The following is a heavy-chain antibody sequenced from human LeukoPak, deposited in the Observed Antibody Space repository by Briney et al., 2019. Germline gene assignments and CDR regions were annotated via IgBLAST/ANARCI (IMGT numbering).Heavy chain of an antibody. CDR3: AKAVGDCSGGSCYTDY. CDR1: GFTFSSYA. J-gene: IGHJ4*02. D-gene: IGHD2-15*01. Sequence: GGSLRLSCAASGFTFSSYAMSWVRQAPGKGLEWVSAISGSGGSTYYADSVKGRFTISRDNSKNTLYLQMNSLRAEDTAVYYCAKAVGDCSGGSCYTDYWGQGTLVTVSS. CDR2: ISGSGGST. V-gene: IGHV3-23*01.